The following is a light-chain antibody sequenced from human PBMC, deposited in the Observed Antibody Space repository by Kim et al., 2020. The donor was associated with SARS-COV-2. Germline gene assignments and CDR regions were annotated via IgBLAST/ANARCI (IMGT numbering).Light chain of an antibody. CDR3: QKYNGAPWT. V-gene: IGKV1-27*01. J-gene: IGKJ1*01. CDR2: AAS. Sequence: ASVGDRVTITCRASKGSSKDLAWYQQKPGNAPKLLIFAASALQSGVPTRFSGSGSGTDFTLTISSLQPEDVATYYCQKYNGAPWTFGQGTKVDIK. CDR1: KGSSKD.